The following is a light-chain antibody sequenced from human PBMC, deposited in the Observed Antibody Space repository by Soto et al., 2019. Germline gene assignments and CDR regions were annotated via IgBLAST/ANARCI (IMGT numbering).Light chain of an antibody. J-gene: IGKJ4*01. Sequence: EIVMTQSPGTLSVSPGERATLSCRASQSVRSNLAWYQQKPGQAPRLLIYEASTRATGIPARFSGSGSGTEFTLTISSLQSEDFEVYFCQQYGSSPLTFGGGTKVDI. V-gene: IGKV3-15*01. CDR2: EAS. CDR3: QQYGSSPLT. CDR1: QSVRSN.